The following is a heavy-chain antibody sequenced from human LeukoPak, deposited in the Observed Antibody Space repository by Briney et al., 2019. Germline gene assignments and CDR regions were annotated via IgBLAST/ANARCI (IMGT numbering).Heavy chain of an antibody. Sequence: ASLGVSSMASVYTFTIYYMRSGRQTPGQRLEWMGLINASGGSTNYAQKFRGAVTITTDTSTSTVYMELRSLRSEDTAVYYCARGGMRGELYSELDYWGQGTLVTVSS. CDR3: ARGGMRGELYSELDY. CDR2: INASGGST. CDR1: VYTFTIYY. D-gene: IGHD3-10*01. V-gene: IGHV1-46*01. J-gene: IGHJ4*02.